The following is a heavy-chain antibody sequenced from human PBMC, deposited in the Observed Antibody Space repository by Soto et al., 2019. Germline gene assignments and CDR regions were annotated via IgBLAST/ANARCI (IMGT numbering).Heavy chain of an antibody. Sequence: GGSLRLSCEASGFTLSTYWMQWVRQAPGKGLVWASFISSDGTTTYYADSVKGRFTVSRDNAKNTLSLQMNSLRADDTAVYYCVRDGRNYYGMDVWGQGTTVTVSS. V-gene: IGHV3-74*01. CDR2: ISSDGTTT. J-gene: IGHJ6*02. CDR1: GFTLSTYW. CDR3: VRDGRNYYGMDV.